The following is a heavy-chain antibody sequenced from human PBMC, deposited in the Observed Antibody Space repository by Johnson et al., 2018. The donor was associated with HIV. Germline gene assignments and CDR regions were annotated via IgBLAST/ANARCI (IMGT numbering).Heavy chain of an antibody. CDR2: LSYDGSNE. D-gene: IGHD3-22*01. J-gene: IGHJ3*02. CDR1: GFTFGIYG. Sequence: QVQLVESGGGLVKPGGSLRLSCAASGFTFGIYGMHWVRQAPGKGLEWVALLSYDGSNEYYGDSVKGRFSISRDNSTKKLYLQMNSLRPEDTAVYYCAKDRAEVVVVHDALDMWGQGTMVTVSS. CDR3: AKDRAEVVVVHDALDM. V-gene: IGHV3-30*18.